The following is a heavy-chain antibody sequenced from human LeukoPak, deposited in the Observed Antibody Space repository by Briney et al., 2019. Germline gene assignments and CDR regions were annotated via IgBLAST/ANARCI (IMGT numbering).Heavy chain of an antibody. Sequence: GGSLRLSCAASGFTVSNNYMSWVRQAPGKGLEWVANIKQDGSEKYYVDSVKGRFTISRDNAKNSLYLQMNSLRAEDTAVYYCARDRYYYDSSGYYYFDYWGQGTLVTVSS. CDR2: IKQDGSEK. CDR3: ARDRYYYDSSGYYYFDY. J-gene: IGHJ4*02. D-gene: IGHD3-22*01. CDR1: GFTVSNNY. V-gene: IGHV3-7*01.